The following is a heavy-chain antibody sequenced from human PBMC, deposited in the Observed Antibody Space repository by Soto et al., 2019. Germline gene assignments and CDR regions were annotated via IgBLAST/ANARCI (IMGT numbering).Heavy chain of an antibody. J-gene: IGHJ4*02. D-gene: IGHD3-16*01. V-gene: IGHV4-31*03. CDR3: ARAPAESYDDRGKGMRYLDS. CDR1: GGSIFSGSRF. Sequence: SETLSLTCTVSGGSIFSGSRFFIWIREHPWKGLELIAYISYNGNTFYSPSLKSRGTISPDTSKNQFSLKLTSVTAADTAVYYCARAPAESYDDRGKGMRYLDSWGQGALVTVS. CDR2: ISYNGNT.